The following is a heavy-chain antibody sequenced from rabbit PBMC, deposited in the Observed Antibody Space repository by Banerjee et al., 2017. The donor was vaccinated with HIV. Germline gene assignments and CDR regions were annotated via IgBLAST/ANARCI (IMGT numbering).Heavy chain of an antibody. V-gene: IGHV1S40*01. CDR1: GSDISTYS. Sequence: QSLEESGGGLVQPEGSLTLTCTASGSDISTYSMCWVRQAPGKGLEWITCIWNGNGRSYYASWVKGRFTISKTSSTTVTLQMTSLTAADTATYFCARGANDYHHTYFNFWGQGTLVTVS. CDR3: ARGANDYHHTYFNF. J-gene: IGHJ4*01. CDR2: IWNGNGRS. D-gene: IGHD2-1*01.